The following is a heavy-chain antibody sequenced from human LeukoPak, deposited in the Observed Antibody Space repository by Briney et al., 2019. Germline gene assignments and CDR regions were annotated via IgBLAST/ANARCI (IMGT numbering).Heavy chain of an antibody. D-gene: IGHD1-26*01. Sequence: GGSLRLSCAASGFTVSSNYMSWVRQAPGKGLEWVSVIYSGGSTYYADSVKGRFTISRDNSRNTLYLQMDSLKTADTAVYYCAKGELHFNTCSFDYWGQGTLVTVSS. CDR1: GFTVSSNY. CDR3: AKGELHFNTCSFDY. J-gene: IGHJ4*02. CDR2: IYSGGST. V-gene: IGHV3-53*05.